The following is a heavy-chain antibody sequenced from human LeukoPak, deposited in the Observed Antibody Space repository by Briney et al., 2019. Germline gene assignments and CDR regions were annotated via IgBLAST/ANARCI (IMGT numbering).Heavy chain of an antibody. Sequence: GASVKVSCKASGYTSTGYYMHWVRQAPGQGLEWMGWINPNSGGTNYAQKFQGRVTMTRDTSISTAYMELSRLRSDDTAVYYCSWAPDRYYYYGMDVWGQGTTVTVSS. CDR1: GYTSTGYY. CDR3: SWAPDRYYYYGMDV. CDR2: INPNSGGT. V-gene: IGHV1-2*02. J-gene: IGHJ6*02.